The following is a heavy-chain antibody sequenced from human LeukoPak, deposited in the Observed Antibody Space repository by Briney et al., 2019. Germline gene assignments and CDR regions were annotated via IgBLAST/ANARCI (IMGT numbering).Heavy chain of an antibody. J-gene: IGHJ4*02. CDR3: ARVGYYGGSVYSLDY. V-gene: IGHV3-72*01. Sequence: GGSLRLSCAASGFTVSDHFMDWVRQAPGKGLEWVGRTRNKANSYTTEYAASVKGRFTISRDDSKNSLYLQMNSLRTGDTAVYYCARVGYYGGSVYSLDYWGQGTLVTVSS. CDR1: GFTVSDHF. CDR2: TRNKANSYTT. D-gene: IGHD3-22*01.